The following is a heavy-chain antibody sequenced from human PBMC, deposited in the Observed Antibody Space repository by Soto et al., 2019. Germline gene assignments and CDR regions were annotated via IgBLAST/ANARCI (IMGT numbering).Heavy chain of an antibody. J-gene: IGHJ3*02. CDR1: GYTLTELS. CDR3: ATDTKRESAILESPPLIAFDI. D-gene: IGHD3-3*02. CDR2: FDPEDGET. V-gene: IGHV1-24*01. Sequence: ASVKVSRRVSGYTLTELSMHLVRQAPGKGLEWMGGFDPEDGETIYAQKFQGRVTMTEDTSTDTAYMELSSLRSEDTAVYYCATDTKRESAILESPPLIAFDIWGQGTMVTLSS.